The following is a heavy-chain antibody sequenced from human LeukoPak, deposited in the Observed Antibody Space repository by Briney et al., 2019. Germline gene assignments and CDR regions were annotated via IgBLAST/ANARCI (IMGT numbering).Heavy chain of an antibody. D-gene: IGHD3-10*01. CDR3: AKDLEFR. V-gene: IGHV3-30*18. J-gene: IGHJ4*02. CDR2: ISYDGSNK. CDR1: VFTLSSYC. Sequence: GGSLRLSCAASVFTLSSYCMQWVRQAQGKGLEWVAVISYDGSNKYYADSVKGRFTMSRDNSKNTLYLQMNSLRAEDTAVYYCAKDLEFRWGQGTLVTVSS.